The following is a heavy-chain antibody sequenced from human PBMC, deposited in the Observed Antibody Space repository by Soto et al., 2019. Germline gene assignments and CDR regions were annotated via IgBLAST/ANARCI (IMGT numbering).Heavy chain of an antibody. CDR1: GGSISSYY. V-gene: IGHV4-59*01. J-gene: IGHJ6*02. CDR3: AREGWEAARGYYYYGMDV. D-gene: IGHD6-6*01. CDR2: IYYSGST. Sequence: NPSETLSLTCTVSGGSISSYYWSWIRQPPGKGLEWIGYIYYSGSTNYNPSLKSRVTISVDTSKNQFSLKLSSVTAADTAVYYCAREGWEAARGYYYYGMDVWGQGTTVTVSS.